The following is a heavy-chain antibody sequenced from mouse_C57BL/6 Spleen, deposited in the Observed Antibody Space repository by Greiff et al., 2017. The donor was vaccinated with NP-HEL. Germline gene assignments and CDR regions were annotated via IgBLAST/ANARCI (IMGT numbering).Heavy chain of an antibody. Sequence: QVHVKQSGAELAKPGASVKLSCKASGYTFTSYWMHWVKQRPGQGLEWIGYINPSSGYTKYNQKFKDKATLTADKSSSTAYMQLSSLTYEDSAVYYCAIIYYGNYFDYWGQGTTLTVSS. CDR2: INPSSGYT. CDR1: GYTFTSYW. CDR3: AIIYYGNYFDY. V-gene: IGHV1-7*01. J-gene: IGHJ2*01. D-gene: IGHD2-1*01.